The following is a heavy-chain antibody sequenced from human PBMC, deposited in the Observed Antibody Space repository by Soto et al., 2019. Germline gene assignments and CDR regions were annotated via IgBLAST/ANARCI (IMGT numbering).Heavy chain of an antibody. Sequence: GGSLRLSCAASGFTFSNAWMSWVRQAPGKGLEWVGRIKSKTDGGTTDYAAPGKGRFTISRDDSKNTLYLQMNSMKTEDTAVYYCTTTTTDYDFWSGYTYYFDYWGQGTLVTVSS. CDR3: TTTTTDYDFWSGYTYYFDY. V-gene: IGHV3-15*01. J-gene: IGHJ4*02. D-gene: IGHD3-3*01. CDR2: IKSKTDGGTT. CDR1: GFTFSNAW.